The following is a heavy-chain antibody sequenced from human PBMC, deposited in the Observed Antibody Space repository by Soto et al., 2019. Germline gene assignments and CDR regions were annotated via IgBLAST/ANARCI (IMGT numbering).Heavy chain of an antibody. J-gene: IGHJ4*02. CDR1: ASSFKGHG. D-gene: IGHD2-15*01. Sequence: GGSLRLSCAASASSFKGHGMHWVRQVPGKGLEWVAIIWYDGSDEYYGDSVEGRFTISRDNSKNKLYLQMNSLRAEDTAVYYCAKASGAAIVVVVAASDYWGQGTLVTVSS. CDR2: IWYDGSDE. V-gene: IGHV3-33*06. CDR3: AKASGAAIVVVVAASDY.